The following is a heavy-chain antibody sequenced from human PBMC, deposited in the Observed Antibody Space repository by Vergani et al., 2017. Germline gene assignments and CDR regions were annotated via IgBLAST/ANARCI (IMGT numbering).Heavy chain of an antibody. D-gene: IGHD2-2*01. J-gene: IGHJ6*02. V-gene: IGHV3-23*01. CDR2: ISGSGGNT. Sequence: EVQLLESGGGLVQPGGSLRLSCAASGFTFSSYAMSWVRQVPGKGLEWVSGISGSGGNTYYANSVKGRFTISRDNSKNTLYLQTNSLRADDTAVYYCAKGVYCSSTSCYEGRGYYYGMGVWGQG. CDR1: GFTFSSYA. CDR3: AKGVYCSSTSCYEGRGYYYGMGV.